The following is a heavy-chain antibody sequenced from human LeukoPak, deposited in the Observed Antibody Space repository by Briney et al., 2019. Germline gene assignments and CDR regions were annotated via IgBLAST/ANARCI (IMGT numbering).Heavy chain of an antibody. CDR2: IYHSGTT. V-gene: IGHV4-39*07. CDR1: GGSISRGGDY. J-gene: IGHJ4*02. D-gene: IGHD4-17*01. CDR3: ATYFYGEYGSYYFDY. Sequence: SETLSLTCTVSGGSISRGGDYWTWIRQHPGKGLEWIGEIYHSGTTNYNPSLKSRVTMSVDKSKNQFSLKLSSVTAADTAVYYCATYFYGEYGSYYFDYWGQGTLVTVSS.